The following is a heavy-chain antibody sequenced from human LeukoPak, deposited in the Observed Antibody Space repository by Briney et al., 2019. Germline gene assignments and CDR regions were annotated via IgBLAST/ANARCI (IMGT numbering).Heavy chain of an antibody. Sequence: ASVKVSCKASGYTFTSYDINWVRQATGQGLEWMGWMNPNSGNTGYAQKFQGRVTITRDTSISTAYMELSRLRSDDTAVYYCARDLAATDAFDIWGQGTIVTVSS. CDR3: ARDLAATDAFDI. J-gene: IGHJ3*02. CDR1: GYTFTSYD. D-gene: IGHD6-19*01. CDR2: MNPNSGNT. V-gene: IGHV1-8*03.